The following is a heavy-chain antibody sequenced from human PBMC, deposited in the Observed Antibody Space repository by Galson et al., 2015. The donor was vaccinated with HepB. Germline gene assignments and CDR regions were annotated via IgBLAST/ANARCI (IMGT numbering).Heavy chain of an antibody. V-gene: IGHV1-18*04. Sequence: SVKVSCKASGSTFTSYGISWVRQAPGQGLEWMGWISAYNGNTNYAQKLQGRVTMTTDTSTSTAYMELRSLRSDDTAVYYCARGGAYYDSSGYPFDYWGQGTLVTVSS. CDR2: ISAYNGNT. CDR3: ARGGAYYDSSGYPFDY. D-gene: IGHD3-22*01. J-gene: IGHJ4*02. CDR1: GSTFTSYG.